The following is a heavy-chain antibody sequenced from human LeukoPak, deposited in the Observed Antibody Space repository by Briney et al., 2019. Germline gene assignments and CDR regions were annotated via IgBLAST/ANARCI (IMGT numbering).Heavy chain of an antibody. V-gene: IGHV1-2*06. J-gene: IGHJ4*02. CDR2: INPNSGGT. D-gene: IGHD5-24*01. CDR3: ARGARDGYIFSFVPQGYYFDY. Sequence: ASVKVSCKASGYTFTGYHMHWVRQVPGQGLEWMGRINPNSGGTNYAQKFQGRVTMTRDTSISTAYMELSRLRSDDTAVYYCARGARDGYIFSFVPQGYYFDYWGQGTLVTVSS. CDR1: GYTFTGYH.